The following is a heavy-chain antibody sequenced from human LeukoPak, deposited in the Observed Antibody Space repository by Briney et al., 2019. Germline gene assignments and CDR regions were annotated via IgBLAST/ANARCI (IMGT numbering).Heavy chain of an antibody. CDR1: GGSISSGGYY. CDR3: ARDETYYYDSSGYQIEYFDY. V-gene: IGHV4-31*03. J-gene: IGHJ4*02. D-gene: IGHD3-22*01. CDR2: IYYSGST. Sequence: SETLSLTCTVSGGSISSGGYYWSWIRQHPGKGLEWIGYIYYSGSTYYNPSLKSRVTISVDTSKNQFSLKLSSVTAADTAVYYCARDETYYYDSSGYQIEYFDYWGQGTLVTVSP.